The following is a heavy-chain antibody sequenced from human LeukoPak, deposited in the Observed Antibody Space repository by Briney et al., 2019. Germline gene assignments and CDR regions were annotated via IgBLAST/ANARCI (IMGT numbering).Heavy chain of an antibody. CDR3: TKGRSNHY. Sequence: GGSLRLSCAASGFTFSSYWMSWVRQAPGKGLEWVASIKHDESEKYYVDSLKGRITISRDNARNSLFLEMNSLRAEDTAVYYCTKGRSNHYWGQGTLVTVST. CDR1: GFTFSSYW. V-gene: IGHV3-7*01. J-gene: IGHJ4*02. D-gene: IGHD3-10*01. CDR2: IKHDESEK.